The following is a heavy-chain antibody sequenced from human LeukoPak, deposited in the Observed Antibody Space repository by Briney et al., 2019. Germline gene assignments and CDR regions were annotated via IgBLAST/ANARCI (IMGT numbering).Heavy chain of an antibody. CDR3: AKDRGFYGSATYYFDY. CDR2: IGKGGASP. V-gene: IGHV3-23*01. Sequence: PGGSLRLSCAASGFTFSSHAMNWVRQAPGKGLEWVSGIGKGGASPHYADSVKGRFTISRDNSKNTLFLQMNSLRAEDTAVYFCAKDRGFYGSATYYFDYWGQGTMVTVSS. J-gene: IGHJ4*02. CDR1: GFTFSSHA. D-gene: IGHD3-10*01.